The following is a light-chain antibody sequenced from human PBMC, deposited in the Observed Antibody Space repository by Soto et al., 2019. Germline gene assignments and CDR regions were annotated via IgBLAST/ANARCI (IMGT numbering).Light chain of an antibody. J-gene: IGLJ1*01. CDR3: CSYALHTPDYV. Sequence: QSALTQPPSVSGSPGQSVTISCTGTSSDVGGYDFVSWYQQHAGRAPKLMIFDVTERPSGVPDRFSGSKSGNTASLTISGLQSEDEADYYCCSYALHTPDYVFGTGTKVTVL. CDR2: DVT. V-gene: IGLV2-11*01. CDR1: SSDVGGYDF.